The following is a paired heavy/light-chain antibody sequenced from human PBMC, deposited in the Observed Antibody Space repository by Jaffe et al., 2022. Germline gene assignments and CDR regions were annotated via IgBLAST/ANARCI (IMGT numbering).Heavy chain of an antibody. CDR1: GYTFTSYD. V-gene: IGHV1-8*01. D-gene: IGHD5-12*01. Sequence: QVQLVQSGAEVKKPGASVKVSCKASGYTFTSYDINWVRQATGQGLEWMGWMNPNSGNTGYAQKFQGRVTMTRNTSISTAYMELSSLRSEDTAVYYCARGNFAWTALPVPYYYYYYYMDVWGKGTTVTVSS. CDR3: ARGNFAWTALPVPYYYYYYYMDV. J-gene: IGHJ6*03. CDR2: MNPNSGNT.
Light chain of an antibody. CDR2: GAS. V-gene: IGKV3-20*01. J-gene: IGKJ3*01. CDR1: QSVSSSY. Sequence: EIVLTQSPGTLSLSPGERATLSCRASQSVSSSYLAWYQQKPGQAPRLLIYGASSRATGIPDRFSGSGSGTDFTLTISRLEPEDFAVYYCQQYGSSPPPLFTFGPGTKVDIK. CDR3: QQYGSSPPPLFT.